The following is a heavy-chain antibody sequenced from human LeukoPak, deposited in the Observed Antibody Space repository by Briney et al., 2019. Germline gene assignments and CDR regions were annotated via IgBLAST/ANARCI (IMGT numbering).Heavy chain of an antibody. CDR3: ARGLLPYYCMDV. D-gene: IGHD2-21*01. CDR1: RFTFSGHY. J-gene: IGHJ6*02. V-gene: IGHV3-72*01. Sequence: GGSLRLSCAASRFTFSGHYMHWVRQAPGKGLEWVGRIRNKANTYTTQYAASVQGRFTISRDDSKNSLYLQMNSLKTEDTAVYYYARGLLPYYCMDVWGQGTTVTVSS. CDR2: IRNKANTYTT.